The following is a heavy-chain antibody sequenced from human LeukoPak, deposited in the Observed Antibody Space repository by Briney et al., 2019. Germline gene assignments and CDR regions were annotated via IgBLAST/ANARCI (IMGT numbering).Heavy chain of an antibody. CDR2: ISGGGETT. CDR1: GFPFNNYA. Sequence: PGGSLRLSLAPSGFPFNNYAMNWVRQPPGKGLGWGLSISGGGETTYYADSAKGRFTISRDNSQNTLYLQMNSLRAEDTAVYYCARDYADYVGYFFFDYWGQGTLVTVSS. J-gene: IGHJ4*02. CDR3: ARDYADYVGYFFFDY. D-gene: IGHD4-17*01. V-gene: IGHV3-23*01.